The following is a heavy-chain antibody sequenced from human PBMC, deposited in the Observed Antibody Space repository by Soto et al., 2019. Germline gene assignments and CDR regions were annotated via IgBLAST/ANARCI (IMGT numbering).Heavy chain of an antibody. CDR1: GFTFSNYE. CDR2: IPASDGTI. V-gene: IGHV3-48*03. Sequence: EVQLVESGGGLVQTGGSLRLSCAASGFTFSNYEMNWVRQAPGKGLEWVSYIPASDGTIHYADSVKGRFTISRDNARKSLYLQMNSLRVEDTAVYYCARSWNEYFEYWGQGSLVTVSS. D-gene: IGHD1-1*01. CDR3: ARSWNEYFEY. J-gene: IGHJ4*02.